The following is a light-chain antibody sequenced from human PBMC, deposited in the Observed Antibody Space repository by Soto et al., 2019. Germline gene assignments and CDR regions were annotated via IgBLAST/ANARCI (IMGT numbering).Light chain of an antibody. CDR2: KAS. Sequence: IQMTQSPSTLSASVADRVTITCGASQIISSCLAWYQQKPGKAPRLLIYKASSLESGVPSRFSGRGSGTEFTLTISSLQPDDFATYYCQQYNSYPWTFGQGTKVDI. CDR3: QQYNSYPWT. J-gene: IGKJ1*01. V-gene: IGKV1-5*03. CDR1: QIISSC.